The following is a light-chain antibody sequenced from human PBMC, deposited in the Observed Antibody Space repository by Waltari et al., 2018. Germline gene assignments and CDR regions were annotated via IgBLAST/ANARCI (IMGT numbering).Light chain of an antibody. CDR2: QAS. J-gene: IGKJ2*01. V-gene: IGKV1-5*03. CDR1: QSISNW. Sequence: DIQMTQSPSSLSASVGDRVTITCRASQSISNWLAWYQKKPGKAPILLFYQASILKSGVPSRFSGSGSVTQFTLTISSLQPGDFATYYCQQYNTYSSFGQGTKLEIK. CDR3: QQYNTYSS.